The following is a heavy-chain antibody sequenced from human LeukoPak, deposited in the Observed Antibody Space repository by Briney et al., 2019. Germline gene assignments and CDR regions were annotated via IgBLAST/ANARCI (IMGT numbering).Heavy chain of an antibody. D-gene: IGHD3-10*01. CDR1: GFTFDDYG. CDR2: INWNGGST. V-gene: IGHV3-20*04. Sequence: GGSLRLSCAASGFTFDDYGMSWVRQVPGKGLEWVSGINWNGGSTGYADSVKGRFTISRDNAENSLYLQMNSLRAEDTALYYCASSWGGSYYLGFDYWGQGTLVTVPS. J-gene: IGHJ4*02. CDR3: ASSWGGSYYLGFDY.